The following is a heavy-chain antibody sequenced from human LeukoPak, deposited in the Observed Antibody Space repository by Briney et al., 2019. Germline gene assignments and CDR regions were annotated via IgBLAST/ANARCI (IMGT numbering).Heavy chain of an antibody. CDR1: GGSINSHY. Sequence: SETLSLTCAVSGGSINSHYWGWIRQPPGKGLQWIGDIYYTGKINYNPSLKGRVTITLDTSKDHLSLNLTSVLAADTAIYYCVRRDTGWNYFDYWGQGILVTVSS. D-gene: IGHD6-19*01. J-gene: IGHJ4*02. CDR2: IYYTGKI. V-gene: IGHV4-59*08. CDR3: VRRDTGWNYFDY.